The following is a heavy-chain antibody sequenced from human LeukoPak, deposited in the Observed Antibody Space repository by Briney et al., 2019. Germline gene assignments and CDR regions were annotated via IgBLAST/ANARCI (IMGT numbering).Heavy chain of an antibody. Sequence: GRSLRLSCAASGFTFSSYGMHWVRQAPGKGLEWVAVIWYDGSNKYYADSVKGRFTISRDNSKNMLYLQMNSLRAEDTAVYYCARVQNDYGGNPYFDYWGQGTPVTVSS. CDR1: GFTFSSYG. V-gene: IGHV3-33*01. J-gene: IGHJ4*02. D-gene: IGHD4-23*01. CDR3: ARVQNDYGGNPYFDY. CDR2: IWYDGSNK.